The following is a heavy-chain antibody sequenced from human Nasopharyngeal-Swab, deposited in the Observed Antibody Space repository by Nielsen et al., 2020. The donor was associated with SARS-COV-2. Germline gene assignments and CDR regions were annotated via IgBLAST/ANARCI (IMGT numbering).Heavy chain of an antibody. Sequence: GESLKIPCAASGFTFSSYSMNWVRQAPGKGLEWVSSISSSSSYIYYADSVKGRFTISRDNAKNSLYLQMNSLRAEDTAVYYCARLASYYGMDVWGQGTTVTVSS. CDR3: ARLASYYGMDV. J-gene: IGHJ6*02. CDR1: GFTFSSYS. CDR2: ISSSSSYI. V-gene: IGHV3-21*01.